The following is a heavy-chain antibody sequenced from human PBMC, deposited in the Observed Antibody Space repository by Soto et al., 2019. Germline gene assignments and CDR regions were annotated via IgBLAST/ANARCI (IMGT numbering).Heavy chain of an antibody. CDR2: ITAGGDT. CDR3: AKDQYQLFRDFGMDV. Sequence: PGGSLRLSWAASGFAFGSYAMTWVRRAPGKGLEWVSTITAGGDTFNADSVKGRFIISRDNSKNTLYLQMNSLRADDTALYYCAKDQYQLFRDFGMDVWGQGTTVTVSS. J-gene: IGHJ6*02. V-gene: IGHV3-23*01. CDR1: GFAFGSYA. D-gene: IGHD1-1*01.